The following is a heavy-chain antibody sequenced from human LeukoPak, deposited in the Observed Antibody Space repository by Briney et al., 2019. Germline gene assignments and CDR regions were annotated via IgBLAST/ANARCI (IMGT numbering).Heavy chain of an antibody. CDR2: IIPIFGTA. V-gene: IGHV1-69*01. CDR1: GGTFSSYA. CDR3: ARGSSGIIVVVPATYFDY. J-gene: IGHJ4*02. D-gene: IGHD2-2*01. Sequence: GASAKVSCKASGGTFSSYAISWVRQAPGQGLEWMGGIIPIFGTANYAQKFQGRVTITADESTSTAYMELSSLRSEDTAVYYCARGSSGIIVVVPATYFDYWGQGTLVTVSS.